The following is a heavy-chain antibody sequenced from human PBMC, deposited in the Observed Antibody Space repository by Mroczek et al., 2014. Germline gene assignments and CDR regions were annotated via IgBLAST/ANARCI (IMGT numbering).Heavy chain of an antibody. CDR1: GFTFSDYS. V-gene: IGHV3-72*01. CDR3: AQLTSK. CDR2: IRNKANSYTT. J-gene: IGHJ4*02. Sequence: VQLQQWGGGLVQPGGSLRLSCAASGFTFSDYSMDWVRQAPGKGLEWVGRIRNKANSYTTEYAASVKGRFTISRDDSKSSLYLQMNSLKTEDTAVYYCAQLTSKWGQGTLVHRLL. D-gene: IGHD2-21*02.